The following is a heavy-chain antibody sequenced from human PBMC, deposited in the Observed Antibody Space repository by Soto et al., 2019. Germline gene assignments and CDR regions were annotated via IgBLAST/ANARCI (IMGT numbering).Heavy chain of an antibody. CDR3: ARASAAAGYYFNGMDV. CDR1: GGSISSGDYY. J-gene: IGHJ6*02. V-gene: IGHV4-30-4*01. CDR2: ILYSGST. D-gene: IGHD6-13*01. Sequence: SETLSLTCSISGGSISSGDYYWSWIRQPPVKGLEWIGYILYSGSTYYNPSLKSRVTISVDKSKNQFSLNPTSVTAADTAVYYCARASAAAGYYFNGMDVWGQGTRVTVSS.